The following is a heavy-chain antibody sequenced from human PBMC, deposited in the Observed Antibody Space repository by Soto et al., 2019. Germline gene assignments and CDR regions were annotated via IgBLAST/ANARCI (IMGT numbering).Heavy chain of an antibody. D-gene: IGHD6-13*01. CDR3: GRGGFSTNWRFDY. Sequence: GGSLRLSCAASGFTFSDYAMHWVRQAPGKGLEWVASIWFDGATKYYADSVKGRFTISRDNSKNTVYLQMNSLRAEDSALYHCGRGGFSTNWRFDYWGQGTLVTVSS. CDR1: GFTFSDYA. V-gene: IGHV3-33*01. J-gene: IGHJ4*02. CDR2: IWFDGATK.